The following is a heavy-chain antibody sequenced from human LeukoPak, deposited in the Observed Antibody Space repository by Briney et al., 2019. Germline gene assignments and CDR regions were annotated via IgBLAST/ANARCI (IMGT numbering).Heavy chain of an antibody. D-gene: IGHD1-14*01. Sequence: PGGSLRLSCAASGFTFSTYGMSWVRQAPGKGLEWVSAISGSGGSTYYADSVKGRFTISRDNSKNTLYLQMNSLRAEDTAVYYCAKSIGRSARYNRDYYYYYVDVWGKGTTVTVSS. CDR3: AKSIGRSARYNRDYYYYYVDV. J-gene: IGHJ6*03. CDR2: ISGSGGST. CDR1: GFTFSTYG. V-gene: IGHV3-23*01.